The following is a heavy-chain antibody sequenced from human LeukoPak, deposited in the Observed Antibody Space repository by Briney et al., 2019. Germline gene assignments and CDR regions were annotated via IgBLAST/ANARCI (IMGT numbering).Heavy chain of an antibody. CDR1: GGTFSSYA. D-gene: IGHD3-3*01. J-gene: IGHJ3*02. CDR2: IIPIFGTA. Sequence: SVKASCKASGGTFSSYAISWVRQAPGQGLEWMGGIIPIFGTANYAQKFQGRVTITADESTSTAYMELSSLRSEDTAVYYCATRRKIRFLEYDDAFDIWGQGTMVTVSS. V-gene: IGHV1-69*13. CDR3: ATRRKIRFLEYDDAFDI.